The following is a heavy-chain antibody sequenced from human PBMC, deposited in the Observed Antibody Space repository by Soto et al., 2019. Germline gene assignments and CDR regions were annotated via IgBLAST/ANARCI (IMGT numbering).Heavy chain of an antibody. V-gene: IGHV3-7*04. CDR1: GFTFSSYW. Sequence: EVQLVESGGGLVQPGGSLRLSCAASGFTFSSYWMSWVRQAPGKGLEWVANIKQDGSEKYYVDSVKGRFTISRDNAKNSLYRQMNSLRAEDTAVYYCAREEILWFGESYGMDVWGQGTTVTVSS. CDR3: AREEILWFGESYGMDV. D-gene: IGHD3-10*01. CDR2: IKQDGSEK. J-gene: IGHJ6*02.